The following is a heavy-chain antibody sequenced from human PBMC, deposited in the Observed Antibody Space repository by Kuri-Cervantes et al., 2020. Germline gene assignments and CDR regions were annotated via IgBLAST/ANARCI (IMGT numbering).Heavy chain of an antibody. J-gene: IGHJ6*02. CDR2: ISYDGSNK. CDR1: GFTFSSYA. D-gene: IGHD3-10*01. Sequence: GESLKISCAASGFTFSSYAMHWVRQAPGKGLEWVAVISYDGSNKYYADSVKGRFTISRDNSKNTLYLQMNSLRAEDTAVYYCARVRTPREGYGSSRIVRYYYYGMDVWGQGTTVTVSS. CDR3: ARVRTPREGYGSSRIVRYYYYGMDV. V-gene: IGHV3-30-3*01.